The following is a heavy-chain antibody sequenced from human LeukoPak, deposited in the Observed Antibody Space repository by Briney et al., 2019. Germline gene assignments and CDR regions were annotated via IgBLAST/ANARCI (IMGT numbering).Heavy chain of an antibody. J-gene: IGHJ4*02. V-gene: IGHV3-74*03. D-gene: IGHD6-6*01. CDR3: ARDQRVTGRPDIDY. CDR2: ISSDGSST. Sequence: GGSLRLSCAASGLTFRNHWMHWVRQTPGKGLVWVSRISSDGSSTTYADSVKGRFTISRDNAKNTLYLQMHNLRAEDTAMYYCARDQRVTGRPDIDYWGQGTLVIVSS. CDR1: GLTFRNHW.